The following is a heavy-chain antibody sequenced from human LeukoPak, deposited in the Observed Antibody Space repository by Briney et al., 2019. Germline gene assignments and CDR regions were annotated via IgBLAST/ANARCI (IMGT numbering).Heavy chain of an antibody. V-gene: IGHV3-11*01. J-gene: IGHJ4*02. Sequence: GGSLRLSCPASGFTFSDYYMSWIRQPPGKGREGVSYISSSGSTIYYADLVKGRFTISRDNAKNSLYLQMNSLRAEDTAVYYCARGYSSGWYSNDYWGQGTLVTVSS. CDR3: ARGYSSGWYSNDY. CDR2: ISSSGSTI. CDR1: GFTFSDYY. D-gene: IGHD6-19*01.